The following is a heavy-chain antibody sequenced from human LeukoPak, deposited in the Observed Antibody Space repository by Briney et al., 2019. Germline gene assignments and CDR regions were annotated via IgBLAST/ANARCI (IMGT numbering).Heavy chain of an antibody. Sequence: PGGSLRLSCAASGFTFSSYGMHWVRQAPGKGLEWVAVISYDGSNKYYADSVKGRFTISGDNSKNTLYLQMNSLRAEDTAVYYCAKGVNGVSSIDYWGQGTLVTVSS. V-gene: IGHV3-30*18. CDR2: ISYDGSNK. J-gene: IGHJ4*02. D-gene: IGHD2-8*01. CDR1: GFTFSSYG. CDR3: AKGVNGVSSIDY.